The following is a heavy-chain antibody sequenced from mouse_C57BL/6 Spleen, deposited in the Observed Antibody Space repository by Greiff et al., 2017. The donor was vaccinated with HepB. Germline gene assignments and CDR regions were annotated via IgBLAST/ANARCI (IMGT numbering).Heavy chain of an antibody. Sequence: EVQGVESGGGLVQPGGSMKLSCAASGFTFSDAWMDWVRQSPEKGLEWVAEIRNKANNHATYYAKSVKGRFTISRDDSKSSVYLQMNSLRAEDTGIYYCTRSNEDYFDYWGQGTTLTVSS. CDR1: GFTFSDAW. CDR3: TRSNEDYFDY. D-gene: IGHD2-5*01. V-gene: IGHV6-6*01. CDR2: IRNKANNHAT. J-gene: IGHJ2*01.